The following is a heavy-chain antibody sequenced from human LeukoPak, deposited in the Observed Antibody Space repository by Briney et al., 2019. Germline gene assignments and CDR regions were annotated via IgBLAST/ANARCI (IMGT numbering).Heavy chain of an antibody. Sequence: GGSLRLSCAASGFTFSNYWMTWVRQAPGKGLEWVANIKQDGSEKYYVDSVKGRFTISRDNAKNSLYLQMNSLRAEDTAVYYCARDLKTGYSSSWYYFDYWGQGTLVTVSS. CDR2: IKQDGSEK. J-gene: IGHJ4*02. D-gene: IGHD6-13*01. CDR1: GFTFSNYW. V-gene: IGHV3-7*05. CDR3: ARDLKTGYSSSWYYFDY.